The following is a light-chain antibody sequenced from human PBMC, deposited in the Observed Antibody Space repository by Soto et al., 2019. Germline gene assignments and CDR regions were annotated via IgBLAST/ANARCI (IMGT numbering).Light chain of an antibody. Sequence: QSVVTQPDSVSGSPEQSMTISCRGKSSVVGAYGYVSWYQQPPDKATKLMSYEVSTRPSGVSNRFSGSKSVNTATLTISGLQAVDEADYSCSSYTSSTPRVFGTGTKLTV. V-gene: IGLV2-14*03. J-gene: IGLJ1*01. CDR1: SSVVGAYGY. CDR2: EVS. CDR3: SSYTSSTPRV.